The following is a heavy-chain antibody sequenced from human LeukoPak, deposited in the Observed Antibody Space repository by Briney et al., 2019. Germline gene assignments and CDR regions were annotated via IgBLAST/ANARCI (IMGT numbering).Heavy chain of an antibody. CDR1: GYTFTSYG. Sequence: VASVKVSCKASGYTFTSYGISWVRQAPGQGLEWMGWISAYNGNTNYAQKLQGRVTMTTDTSTSTAYMELRSLRSDDTAVYYCALSGSYYDSSGYQPYYFDYWGQGTLVTVSS. CDR2: ISAYNGNT. J-gene: IGHJ4*02. V-gene: IGHV1-18*01. D-gene: IGHD3-22*01. CDR3: ALSGSYYDSSGYQPYYFDY.